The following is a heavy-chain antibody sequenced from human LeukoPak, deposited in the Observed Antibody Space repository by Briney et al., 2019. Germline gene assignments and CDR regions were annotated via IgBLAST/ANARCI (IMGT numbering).Heavy chain of an antibody. J-gene: IGHJ4*02. CDR1: GYTFTNYW. D-gene: IGHD3-10*01. CDR3: ARVSGAGSYYGVFDY. Sequence: GESLKISCKGSGYTFTNYWIVWVRQMPRKGLEWMGIVYPGDSDSRYSPSFQGQVTISADKSISTAYLQWSSLKASDTAMYYCARVSGAGSYYGVFDYWGQGTLVTVSS. CDR2: VYPGDSDS. V-gene: IGHV5-51*01.